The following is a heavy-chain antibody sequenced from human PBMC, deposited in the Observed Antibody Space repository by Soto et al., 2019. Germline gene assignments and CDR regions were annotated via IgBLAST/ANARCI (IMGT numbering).Heavy chain of an antibody. J-gene: IGHJ5*01. CDR2: MYHSGST. D-gene: IGHD2-8*01. CDR1: GGSISSGGYS. Sequence: TLSLTCAVSGGSISSGGYSWSWIRQPPGKGLEWIGYMYHSGSTYYNPSLKSRVTISIDRSKNQFSLKLSSVTPDDTAVYYCVRLIGNSWLDSWGQGTPVTVSS. V-gene: IGHV4-30-2*01. CDR3: VRLIGNSWLDS.